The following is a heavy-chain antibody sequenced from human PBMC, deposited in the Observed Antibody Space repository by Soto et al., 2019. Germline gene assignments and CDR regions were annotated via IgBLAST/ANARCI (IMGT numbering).Heavy chain of an antibody. D-gene: IGHD4-17*01. V-gene: IGHV4-59*01. J-gene: IGHJ4*02. CDR1: GGSISSYY. CDR2: IYYSGST. Sequence: QVQLQESGPGLVKPSETLSLTCTVSGGSISSYYWSWIRQPPGKGLEWIGYIYYSGSTNYNPSLKSRVTISVDTSKNQFSLKLSSVTAADTAGYYCARGDLYGDYGYWGQGTLVTVSS. CDR3: ARGDLYGDYGY.